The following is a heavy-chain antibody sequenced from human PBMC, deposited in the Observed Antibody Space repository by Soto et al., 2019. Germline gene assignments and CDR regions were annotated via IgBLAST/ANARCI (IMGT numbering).Heavy chain of an antibody. J-gene: IGHJ6*02. D-gene: IGHD2-2*01. Sequence: EVQLLESGGGLVQPGGSLRLSCAASGFTFSSYAMSWVRQAPGKGLEWVSAISGSGGSTYYADSVKGRFTISRDNSNNTLYLQMNSPRAEDTALYYCAKDHPDIVVVPASYGMDVWGQGTTVTVSS. CDR2: ISGSGGST. CDR3: AKDHPDIVVVPASYGMDV. V-gene: IGHV3-23*01. CDR1: GFTFSSYA.